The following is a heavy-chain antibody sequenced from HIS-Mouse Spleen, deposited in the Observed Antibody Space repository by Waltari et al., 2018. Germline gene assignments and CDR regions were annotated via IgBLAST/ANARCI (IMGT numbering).Heavy chain of an antibody. Sequence: QLQLQESGPGLVKPSETLSLTCPVSGGSISSSSYDWGWIRQPPGQGLEWVGGSWYSGSTVCTPYLKSRGSISVHASKTQFSPKLGSVTAADTAVYYCGREIPYSSSWYDWYFDLWGRGTRVTGSS. CDR3: GREIPYSSSWYDWYFDL. D-gene: IGHD6-13*01. CDR2: SWYSGST. V-gene: IGHV4-39*07. CDR1: GGSISSSSYD. J-gene: IGHJ2*01.